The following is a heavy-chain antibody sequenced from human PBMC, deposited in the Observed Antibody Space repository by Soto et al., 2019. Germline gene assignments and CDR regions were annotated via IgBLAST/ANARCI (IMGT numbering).Heavy chain of an antibody. CDR3: ARSEEDSDYYYGMDV. D-gene: IGHD2-15*01. J-gene: IGHJ6*02. CDR2: TYYRSRWYS. V-gene: IGHV6-1*01. Sequence: SQTLSLTCVGSGDTVSSNSVAWNWVRQSPSRGLEWLGRTYYRSRWYSDYAVSVRSRIDINADTSKNQVSLQLNSVTPEDTAVYYCARSEEDSDYYYGMDVWGQGTTVTVSS. CDR1: GDTVSSNSVA.